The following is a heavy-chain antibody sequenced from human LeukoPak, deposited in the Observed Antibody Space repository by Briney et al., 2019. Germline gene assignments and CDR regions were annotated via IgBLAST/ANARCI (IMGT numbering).Heavy chain of an antibody. Sequence: GGSLRLSCAASGFTFSSYNMNWVRQAPGKGLEWVSSISNGGGYIYYEDSVKGRFTISRDNAKNSLYLQMNSLRAEDTAVYYCAKARITMVRGVRGGAFDIRGQGTMVTVSS. V-gene: IGHV3-21*01. J-gene: IGHJ3*02. D-gene: IGHD3-10*01. CDR1: GFTFSSYN. CDR3: AKARITMVRGVRGGAFDI. CDR2: ISNGGGYI.